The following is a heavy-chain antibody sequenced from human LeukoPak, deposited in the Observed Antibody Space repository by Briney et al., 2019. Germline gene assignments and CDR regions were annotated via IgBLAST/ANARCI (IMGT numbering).Heavy chain of an antibody. CDR3: ASSSSTDAFDI. V-gene: IGHV3-48*01. D-gene: IGHD6-6*01. CDR2: ISSSSSTI. CDR1: GFTFSSYS. Sequence: GGSLTLTCAASGFTFSSYSMNWVRQAPGKGLEWVSYISSSSSTIYYADSVKGRFTISRDNAKNSLYPQMHSLRAEGTAVYYCASSSSTDAFDIWGQGTMVTVSS. J-gene: IGHJ3*02.